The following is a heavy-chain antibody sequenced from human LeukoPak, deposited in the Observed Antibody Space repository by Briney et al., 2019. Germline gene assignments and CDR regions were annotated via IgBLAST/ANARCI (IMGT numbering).Heavy chain of an antibody. CDR1: GFTFSSYG. J-gene: IGHJ3*02. V-gene: IGHV3-30*18. CDR2: ISYDGSNK. CDR3: AKVTRGVIITPYGAFDI. D-gene: IGHD3-10*01. Sequence: PGGSLRLSCAASGFTFSSYGMHWVRQAPGKGLEWVAVISYDGSNKYYADSVKGRFTISRDNSKNTLYLQMNSLRAEDTAVYHCAKVTRGVIITPYGAFDIWGQGTMVTVSS.